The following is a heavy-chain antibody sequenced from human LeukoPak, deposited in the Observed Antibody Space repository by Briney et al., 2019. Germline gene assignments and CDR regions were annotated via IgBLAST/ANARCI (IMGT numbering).Heavy chain of an antibody. V-gene: IGHV3-21*01. CDR2: ISGSSSYM. CDR1: GFTFSSYA. Sequence: TGGSLRLSCAASGFTFSSYAMNWVRQAPGKGLEWVSFISGSSSYMSYADSVKGRFTISRDNAKNSLYLQMNSLRAEDTAVYYCARVGSGCPADWGQGTLVTVSS. J-gene: IGHJ4*02. CDR3: ARVGSGCPAD. D-gene: IGHD5-12*01.